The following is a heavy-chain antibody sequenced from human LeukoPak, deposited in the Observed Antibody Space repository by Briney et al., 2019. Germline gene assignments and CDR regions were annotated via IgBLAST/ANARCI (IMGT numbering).Heavy chain of an antibody. Sequence: SETLSLTCVVYGGSFSSYYWSWIHQPPGKRLEWIGEINYSGSTDYNPSLRSRVTISVDTSKNQFSLKLSSVTAADTAVYYCARVKGYCSSTSCYAYYYYYGMDVWGQGTTVTVSS. J-gene: IGHJ6*02. CDR2: INYSGST. CDR3: ARVKGYCSSTSCYAYYYYYGMDV. D-gene: IGHD2-2*01. CDR1: GGSFSSYY. V-gene: IGHV4-34*01.